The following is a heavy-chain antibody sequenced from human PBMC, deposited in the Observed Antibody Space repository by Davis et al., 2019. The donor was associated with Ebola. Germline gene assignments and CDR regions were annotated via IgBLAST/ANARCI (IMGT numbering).Heavy chain of an antibody. CDR1: GGSISSYY. J-gene: IGHJ4*02. D-gene: IGHD1-26*01. V-gene: IGHV4-59*08. CDR2: IYYSGST. Sequence: PSETLSLTCTVSGGSISSYYWSWIRQPPGKGLEWIGYIYYSGSTNYNPSLKSRVTISVDTSKNQFSLKLSSVTAADTAVYYCAGMSSLVGATPLRYWGQGTLVTVSS. CDR3: AGMSSLVGATPLRY.